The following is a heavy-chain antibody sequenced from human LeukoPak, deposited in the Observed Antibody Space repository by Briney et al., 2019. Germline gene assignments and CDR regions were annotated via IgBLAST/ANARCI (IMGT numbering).Heavy chain of an antibody. CDR2: IIPIFGTA. V-gene: IGHV1-69*13. CDR3: ARGGSGSYELYYYYGMDV. CDR1: GGTFSSYA. D-gene: IGHD1-26*01. Sequence: GASVNVSCKASGGTFSSYAISWVRQAPGQGLEWMGGIIPIFGTANYAQKFQGRVTITADESTSTAYMELSSLRSEDTAVYYCARGGSGSYELYYYYGMDVWGQGTTVTVSS. J-gene: IGHJ6*02.